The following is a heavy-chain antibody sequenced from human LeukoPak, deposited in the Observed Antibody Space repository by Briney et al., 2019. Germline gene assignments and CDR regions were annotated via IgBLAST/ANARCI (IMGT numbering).Heavy chain of an antibody. Sequence: SGTLSLTCAVYGGSFSGYYWSWIRQPPGKGLEWIGEINHSGSTNYNPSLKSRVTISVDTSKNQFSLKLSSVTAADTAVYYCARYDSSGYSQDAFDIWGQGTMVTVSS. J-gene: IGHJ3*02. CDR2: INHSGST. CDR1: GGSFSGYY. V-gene: IGHV4-34*01. CDR3: ARYDSSGYSQDAFDI. D-gene: IGHD3-22*01.